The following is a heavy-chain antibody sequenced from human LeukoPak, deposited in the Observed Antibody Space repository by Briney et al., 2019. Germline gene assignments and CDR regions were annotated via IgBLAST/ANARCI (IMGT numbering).Heavy chain of an antibody. CDR2: ISSTSSYI. CDR3: ARGGISIFGVVIYMDV. V-gene: IGHV3-21*04. CDR1: GFTFSAYS. Sequence: GGSLRLSCAASGFTFSAYSMNWVRQAPGKGLEWLSFISSTSSYIYYADLVKGRFTISRDNAKNSLYLQMNSLRVEDTALYYCARGGISIFGVVIYMDVWGKGSTVTVSS. J-gene: IGHJ6*03. D-gene: IGHD3-3*01.